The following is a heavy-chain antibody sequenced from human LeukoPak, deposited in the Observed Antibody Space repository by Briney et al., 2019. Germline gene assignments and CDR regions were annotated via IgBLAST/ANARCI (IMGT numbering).Heavy chain of an antibody. CDR3: AKEAGYSYGFDY. Sequence: GGSLRLSCSASGFTFSSYGMHWVRQAPGKGLEWVAFIRYDGSNKYYADSVKGRFTISRDNSKNTLYLQMNSLRAEDTAVYYCAKEAGYSYGFDYWGQGTLVTVSS. V-gene: IGHV3-30*02. CDR2: IRYDGSNK. CDR1: GFTFSSYG. J-gene: IGHJ4*02. D-gene: IGHD5-18*01.